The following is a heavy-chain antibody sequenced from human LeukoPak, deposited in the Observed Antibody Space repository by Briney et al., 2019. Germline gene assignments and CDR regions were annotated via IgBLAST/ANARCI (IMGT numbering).Heavy chain of an antibody. D-gene: IGHD5-24*01. J-gene: IGHJ4*02. CDR3: ARVHNTIY. Sequence: GGSLRLSCGGSGFALNDYYVNWLRQAPGKGLEWIAYISSSSRMVNYADSVKGRFTVSRDYAKNSVYLEMTSRRGEDTAVYFCARVHNTIYWGQGILVSVSS. CDR2: ISSSSRMV. CDR1: GFALNDYY. V-gene: IGHV3-11*04.